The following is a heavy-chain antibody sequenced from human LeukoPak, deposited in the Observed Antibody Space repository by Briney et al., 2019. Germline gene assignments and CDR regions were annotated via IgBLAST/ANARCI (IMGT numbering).Heavy chain of an antibody. CDR2: TYYRSKWYN. J-gene: IGHJ4*02. D-gene: IGHD3-22*01. CDR1: GDSVSSNSAA. Sequence: SQTLSLTCAISGDSVSSNSAAWNWIRQSPSRGLEWLVRTYYRSKWYNDYAVSVKSRITINPDTSKNQFSLQLNSVTPEDTAVYYCARMYYYDSSGYYPYFDYWGQGTLVTVSS. CDR3: ARMYYYDSSGYYPYFDY. V-gene: IGHV6-1*01.